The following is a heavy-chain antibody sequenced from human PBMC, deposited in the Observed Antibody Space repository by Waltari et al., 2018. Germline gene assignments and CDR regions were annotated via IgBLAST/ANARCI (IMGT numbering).Heavy chain of an antibody. Sequence: QVQLVASGGGVVQPGTSLRLSCAASGFSCSNLSMHWDRQTPGKGLEWVTLVSHDGSTIHYAESVRGRFSISRDNSRDTLYLQMNSLTTDDSAIYYCARGTGSGSFLVDHWGQGTLVTVST. CDR1: GFSCSNLS. V-gene: IGHV3-30-3*01. CDR3: ARGTGSGSFLVDH. CDR2: VSHDGSTI. J-gene: IGHJ4*02. D-gene: IGHD3-10*01.